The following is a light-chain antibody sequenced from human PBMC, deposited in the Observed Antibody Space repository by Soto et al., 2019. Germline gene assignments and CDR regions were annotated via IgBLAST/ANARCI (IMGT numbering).Light chain of an antibody. Sequence: AIRMTQSPSSFSASTGDRVTITCRASQGISSYLAWYQQKPGKAPKLLIYAAYTLQSGVPSRFSGSGSGTEFTLTISSLQPEDFATYYCQKYNSFWTFGQGTKVDI. CDR3: QKYNSFWT. CDR1: QGISSY. V-gene: IGKV1-8*01. CDR2: AAY. J-gene: IGKJ1*01.